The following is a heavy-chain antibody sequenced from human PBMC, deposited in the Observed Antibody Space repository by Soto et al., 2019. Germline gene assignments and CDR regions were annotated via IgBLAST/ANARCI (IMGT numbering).Heavy chain of an antibody. Sequence: GASVXVSCKSSLYTFTSYDINLLLQATGQGLDCMGWMNTNSGNTGYAQKFQGRVTMTRNTSISTAYMELSSLRSEDTAVYYCARGRYCSSTSCYYYYYHGMEVWGQGTTV. CDR2: MNTNSGNT. CDR3: ARGRYCSSTSCYYYYYHGMEV. CDR1: LYTFTSYD. D-gene: IGHD2-2*01. J-gene: IGHJ6*01. V-gene: IGHV1-8*01.